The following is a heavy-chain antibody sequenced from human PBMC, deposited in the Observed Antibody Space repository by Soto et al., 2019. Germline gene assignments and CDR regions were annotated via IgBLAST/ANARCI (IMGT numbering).Heavy chain of an antibody. D-gene: IGHD2-8*02. V-gene: IGHV3-23*01. J-gene: IGHJ6*02. CDR2: ISGSGGST. CDR1: GFTFSSYA. CDR3: AKSTGQSPFYYYYGMDV. Sequence: EVQLLESGGGLVQPGGSLRLSCAASGFTFSSYAMSWVRQAPGKGLEWVSAISGSGGSTYYADSVKGRFTISRDNSKNTPYLQMNSLRAEDTAVYYCAKSTGQSPFYYYYGMDVWGQGTTVTVSS.